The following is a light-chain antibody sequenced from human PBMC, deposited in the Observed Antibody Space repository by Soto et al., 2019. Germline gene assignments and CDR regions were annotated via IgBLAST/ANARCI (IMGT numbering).Light chain of an antibody. V-gene: IGKV1-39*01. CDR1: QSIRSY. CDR2: AAS. Sequence: DIQLTQSPSSLSASVGDRVTITCRASQSIRSYLNWYQQKPGKAPKLLIYAASSLQTGVSSRFSGSGSGTDFTLTISRLEPEDFAVYYCQQFGSSVTFGQGTRLEIK. CDR3: QQFGSSVT. J-gene: IGKJ5*01.